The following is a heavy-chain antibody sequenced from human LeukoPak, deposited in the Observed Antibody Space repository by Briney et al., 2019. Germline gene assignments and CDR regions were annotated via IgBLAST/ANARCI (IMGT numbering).Heavy chain of an antibody. V-gene: IGHV3-23*01. CDR2: ISGSGGST. J-gene: IGHJ4*02. CDR3: ARFSGSYYRSYYFDY. CDR1: GFTFSSYA. D-gene: IGHD1-26*01. Sequence: TGGSLRLSCAASGFTFSSYAMSWVRQAPGKGLEWVSAISGSGGSTYYADSVKGRFTISRDNSKNTLYLQMNSLRAEDTAVYYCARFSGSYYRSYYFDYWGQGTLVTVSS.